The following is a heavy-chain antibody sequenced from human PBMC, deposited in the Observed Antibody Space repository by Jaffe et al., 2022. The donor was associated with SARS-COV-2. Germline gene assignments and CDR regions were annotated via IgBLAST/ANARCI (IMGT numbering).Heavy chain of an antibody. J-gene: IGHJ3*02. Sequence: QVQLQESGPGLVKPSQTLSLTCTVSGGSISSGSYYWSWIRQPAGKGLEWIGRIYTSGSTNYNPSLKSRVTISVDTSKNQFSLKLSSVTAADTAVYYCARDRWGWLQLEGAFDIWGQGTMVTVSS. V-gene: IGHV4-61*02. D-gene: IGHD5-12*01. CDR1: GGSISSGSYY. CDR3: ARDRWGWLQLEGAFDI. CDR2: IYTSGST.